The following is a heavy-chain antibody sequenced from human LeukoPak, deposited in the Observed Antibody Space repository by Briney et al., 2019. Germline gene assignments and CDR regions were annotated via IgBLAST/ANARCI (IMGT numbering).Heavy chain of an antibody. Sequence: GGSLRLSCAASGFTFSSYGMHWVRQAPGTGLEWVAVIWYDGSNKYYADSVKGRFTISRDNSKNTLYLQMNSLRAEDTAVYYCAKDGKPVLPWFGDHGNWFDPWRQGTLVTVSS. CDR2: IWYDGSNK. J-gene: IGHJ5*02. CDR3: AKDGKPVLPWFGDHGNWFDP. CDR1: GFTFSSYG. V-gene: IGHV3-33*06. D-gene: IGHD3-10*01.